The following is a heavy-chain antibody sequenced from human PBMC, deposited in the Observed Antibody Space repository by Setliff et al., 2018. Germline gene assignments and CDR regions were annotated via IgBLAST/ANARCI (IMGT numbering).Heavy chain of an antibody. CDR3: AGQIGLLNCSRPRCLFQDGFYYYYYMDV. J-gene: IGHJ6*03. CDR2: VNVDGSTT. D-gene: IGHD2-2*01. Sequence: GGSLRLSCAASGFTLSNFYMHWVRQAPGRGLVWVSHVNVDGSTTTNADAVKGRFTISRDNAKNTVYLQMNSLRDEDTAVYYCAGQIGLLNCSRPRCLFQDGFYYYYYMDVWGKGTTVTVSS. CDR1: GFTLSNFY. V-gene: IGHV3-74*01.